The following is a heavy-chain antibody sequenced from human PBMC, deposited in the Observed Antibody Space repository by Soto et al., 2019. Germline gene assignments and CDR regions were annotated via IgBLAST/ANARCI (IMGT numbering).Heavy chain of an antibody. CDR2: IHTGGSA. V-gene: IGHV3-53*01. D-gene: IGHD3-16*01. J-gene: IGHJ5*02. CDR3: ARLALGP. CDR1: GFTVSSTY. Sequence: EVQLVESGGGLSQPGGSLRLSCAASGFTVSSTYMSWVRQAPGKGLEWVSVIHTGGSAYYAGSVEGRFTISRDNVKNTLYLQMNSLRVDDTAVHYCARLALGPWGQGALVTVSS.